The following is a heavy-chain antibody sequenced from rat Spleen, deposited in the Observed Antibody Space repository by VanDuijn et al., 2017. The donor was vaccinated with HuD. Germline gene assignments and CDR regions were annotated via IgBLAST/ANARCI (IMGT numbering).Heavy chain of an antibody. J-gene: IGHJ3*01. D-gene: IGHD4-3*01. CDR3: ARQDTSGYSNWFAY. CDR2: INPGGGDT. Sequence: EVQLVESGGGLVQPGRSLKLSCAASGFSFSSFAKAWIRQAPTKGLEWVASINPGGGDTYYRDSVKGRFTVSRDNSKSTLYLQVDSLRSEDTATYYCARQDTSGYSNWFAYWGQGTLVTVSS. V-gene: IGHV5-25*01. CDR1: GFSFSSFA.